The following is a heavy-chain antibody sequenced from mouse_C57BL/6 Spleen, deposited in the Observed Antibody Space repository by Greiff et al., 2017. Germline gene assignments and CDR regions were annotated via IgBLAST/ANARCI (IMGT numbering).Heavy chain of an antibody. V-gene: IGHV1-69*01. J-gene: IGHJ3*01. Sequence: VQLQQPGAELVMPGASVKLSCKASGYTFTSYWMHWVKQRPGQGLEWIGEIDPSDSYTNYNQKFKGKSTLTVDKSSSTAYMQLSSLTSEDSAVYYCARRGGNYDWFAYWGQGTLVTVSA. D-gene: IGHD2-1*01. CDR2: IDPSDSYT. CDR3: ARRGGNYDWFAY. CDR1: GYTFTSYW.